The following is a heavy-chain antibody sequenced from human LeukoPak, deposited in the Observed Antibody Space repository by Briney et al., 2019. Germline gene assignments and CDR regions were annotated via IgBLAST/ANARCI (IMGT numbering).Heavy chain of an antibody. V-gene: IGHV1-18*01. Sequence: ASVRVSCKASENTFTNYGINWVRQAPGQGLQYMGWFRTFTGDTNYAQNFQDRVVFTTDPSTNTAYMELRSLRSDDTAVYYCARSVLQSFEIDYWGQGTLITVSS. CDR1: ENTFTNYG. J-gene: IGHJ4*02. D-gene: IGHD3-9*01. CDR2: FRTFTGDT. CDR3: ARSVLQSFEIDY.